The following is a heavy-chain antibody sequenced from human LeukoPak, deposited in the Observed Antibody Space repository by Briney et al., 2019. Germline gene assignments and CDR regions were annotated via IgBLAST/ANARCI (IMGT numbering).Heavy chain of an antibody. CDR2: ISGSGGST. J-gene: IGHJ4*02. V-gene: IGHV3-23*01. CDR3: AKDFWSGYYFDY. CDR1: GFTFSSYA. D-gene: IGHD3-3*01. Sequence: GGSLRLSCAASGFTFSSYAMSWVRQAPGKGLEWVSAISGSGGSTYYAASVKGRFTISRDNSKNTLYLQMNRLRAEDTAVYYCAKDFWSGYYFDYWGQGTLVTVSS.